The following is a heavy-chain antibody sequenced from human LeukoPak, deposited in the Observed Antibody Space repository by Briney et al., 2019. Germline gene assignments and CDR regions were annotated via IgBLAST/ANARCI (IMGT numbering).Heavy chain of an antibody. D-gene: IGHD2-2*01. Sequence: ASVKVSCKASGYTFTGYYMHWVRQAPAQGLEWMGWINPNSGGTNYAQKFQGRVTMTRDTSISTAYMELSRLRSDDTAVYYCARGPRRYCSSTSCSHFDPWGQGTLVTVSS. CDR2: INPNSGGT. CDR3: ARGPRRYCSSTSCSHFDP. V-gene: IGHV1-2*02. J-gene: IGHJ5*02. CDR1: GYTFTGYY.